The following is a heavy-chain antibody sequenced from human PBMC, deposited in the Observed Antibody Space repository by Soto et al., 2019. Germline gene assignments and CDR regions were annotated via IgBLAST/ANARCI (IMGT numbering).Heavy chain of an antibody. J-gene: IGHJ4*02. CDR1: GFDFNSYS. D-gene: IGHD1-26*01. CDR3: TSSASPDAY. CDR2: INSGSTSV. V-gene: IGHV3-48*01. Sequence: EVQLVESGGGLVQPGGSLRLSCVASGFDFNSYSMNWVRQAPGKGLEWISYINSGSTSVFYADSVKGRFTISRDNAKNSLYLQMNSLRVEDTAVYYCTSSASPDAYWGQGTLVTVSS.